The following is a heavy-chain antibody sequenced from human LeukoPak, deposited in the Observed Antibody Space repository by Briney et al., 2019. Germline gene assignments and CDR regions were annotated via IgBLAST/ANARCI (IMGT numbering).Heavy chain of an antibody. CDR2: ISAYNGNT. J-gene: IGHJ4*02. D-gene: IGHD5-12*01. Sequence: ASVKVSCKASGYTCTSYGISSVRQAPGQGLEWMGWISAYNGNTNYAQKLQGRVTTTTDTSTSTAYMELRSLRSDDTAVYYCARDARYSGYDLAFDYWGQGTLVTVSS. V-gene: IGHV1-18*01. CDR1: GYTCTSYG. CDR3: ARDARYSGYDLAFDY.